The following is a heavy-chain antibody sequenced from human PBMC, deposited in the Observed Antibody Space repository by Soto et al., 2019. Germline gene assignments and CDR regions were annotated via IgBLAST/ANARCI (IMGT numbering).Heavy chain of an antibody. CDR3: TREQSDDNYFDP. Sequence: YDTISDTCHHSSAALSSGGYFFNWVRQPPGKGLEWLGYIYYSGGTNYNPSLKSRVTISLDKSKSQFSLRLISVTAADTAVYYCTREQSDDNYFDPWGERKLVNVSS. J-gene: IGHJ5*02. CDR2: IYYSGGT. CDR1: SAALSSGGYF. V-gene: IGHV4-61*08. D-gene: IGHD6-19*01.